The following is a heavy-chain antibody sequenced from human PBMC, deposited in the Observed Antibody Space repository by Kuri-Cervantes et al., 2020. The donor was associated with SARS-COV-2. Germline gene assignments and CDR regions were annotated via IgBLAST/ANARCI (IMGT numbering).Heavy chain of an antibody. D-gene: IGHD3-10*01. V-gene: IGHV3-11*04. Sequence: GGSLRLSCAASGFTFDDYGMSWVRQAPGKGLEWVSYISSSGSTIYYADSVKGRFTISRDNAKNSLYLQMNSLRAEDTAVYYCARAQNTYGSGSYVYFQHWGQGTLVTVSS. J-gene: IGHJ1*01. CDR2: ISSSGSTI. CDR3: ARAQNTYGSGSYVYFQH. CDR1: GFTFDDYG.